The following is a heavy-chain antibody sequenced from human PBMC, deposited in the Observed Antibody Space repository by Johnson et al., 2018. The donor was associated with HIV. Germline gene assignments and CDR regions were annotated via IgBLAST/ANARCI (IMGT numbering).Heavy chain of an antibody. V-gene: IGHV3-30*14. J-gene: IGHJ3*02. CDR1: GFTFSTYA. D-gene: IGHD6-13*01. CDR3: AREGGIAAAGTDAFDI. Sequence: QVQLVESGGGVAQPGRSLRLSCAASGFTFSTYAFHWVRQAPGKGLDWVAVISYEGSNKYYADSVKGRITISRDNSKNTLYLQMNSLRAEDTAVYYCAREGGIAAAGTDAFDIWGQGTMVTVSS. CDR2: ISYEGSNK.